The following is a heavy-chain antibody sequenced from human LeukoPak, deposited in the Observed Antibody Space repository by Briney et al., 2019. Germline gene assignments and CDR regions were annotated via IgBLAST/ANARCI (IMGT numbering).Heavy chain of an antibody. V-gene: IGHV3-7*03. J-gene: IGHJ4*02. Sequence: GGSLRLSCAVSGFTFSGFWMSWSRQAPGKGLEWVASINSDGSEGYYADVVKGRFTISRDNAKNSLYLQINSLRAEDTAVYYCAKEPVKWELQYYFDYWGQGTLVTVSS. CDR2: INSDGSEG. CDR3: AKEPVKWELQYYFDY. CDR1: GFTFSGFW. D-gene: IGHD1-26*01.